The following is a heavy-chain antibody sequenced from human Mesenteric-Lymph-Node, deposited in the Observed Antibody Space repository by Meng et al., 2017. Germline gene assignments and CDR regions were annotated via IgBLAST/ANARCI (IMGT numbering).Heavy chain of an antibody. D-gene: IGHD6-6*01. Sequence: QVQLGQSGAEVKRPGASVKVSCKAFTSHYMHWVRQAPGQGLEWMGIINPSGDWTSYAQKFQGRITMTRDTSTSTVYMELGSLRSDDMAVYFCARDVSDSSSSWWLDPWGQGTLVTVSS. J-gene: IGHJ5*02. V-gene: IGHV1-46*01. CDR2: INPSGDWT. CDR3: ARDVSDSSSSWWLDP. CDR1: TSHY.